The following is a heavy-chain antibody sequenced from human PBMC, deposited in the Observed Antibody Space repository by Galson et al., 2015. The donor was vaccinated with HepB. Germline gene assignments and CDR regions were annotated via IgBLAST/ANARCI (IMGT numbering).Heavy chain of an antibody. CDR2: ISSGSSTI. Sequence: SLRLSCAASGFTFSSYAMNWVRQAPGKGLEWVSYISSGSSTIYYADSVKGRFTISVDTSKNQFSLKLSSVTAADTAVYYCARVYTQGRYCSGGSCYWGAFDIWGQGTMVTVSS. CDR1: GFTFSSYA. CDR3: ARVYTQGRYCSGGSCYWGAFDI. V-gene: IGHV3-48*01. J-gene: IGHJ3*02. D-gene: IGHD2-15*01.